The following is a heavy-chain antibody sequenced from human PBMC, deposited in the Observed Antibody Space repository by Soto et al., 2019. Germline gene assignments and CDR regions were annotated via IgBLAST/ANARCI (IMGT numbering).Heavy chain of an antibody. CDR3: ASRSPALDY. CDR1: GFTFSSFG. J-gene: IGHJ4*02. Sequence: GGAVRLSCAAPGFTFSSFGMHWVRQAPGKGLEWVAVIWHDGRNKYYAGFVKGRFTISRDNSKNTLYLQMNSLRAEDTAVYYCASRSPALDYWGQGTLVTVSS. V-gene: IGHV3-33*01. CDR2: IWHDGRNK. D-gene: IGHD2-2*01.